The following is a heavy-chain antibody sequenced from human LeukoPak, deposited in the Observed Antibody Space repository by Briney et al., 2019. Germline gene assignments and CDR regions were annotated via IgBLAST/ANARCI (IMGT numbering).Heavy chain of an antibody. CDR2: IYHSGST. Sequence: KTSGTLSLTCAVSGGSISSSNWWSWVRQPPGKGLEWIGEIYHSGSTNYNPSLKSRVTSSVDTSNNQFSLKMNSVTAADTAVYYCARFGLRGWYFDLWGRGTLVTVSS. CDR3: ARFGLRGWYFDL. V-gene: IGHV4-4*02. CDR1: GGSISSSNW. D-gene: IGHD3/OR15-3a*01. J-gene: IGHJ2*01.